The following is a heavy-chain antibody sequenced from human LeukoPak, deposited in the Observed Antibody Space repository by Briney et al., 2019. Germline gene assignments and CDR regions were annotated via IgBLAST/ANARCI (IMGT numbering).Heavy chain of an antibody. CDR1: GYTFTDDY. Sequence: GASLKVSCKASGYTFTDDYIHWVRQAPGQGLEWMGWINVNSGGTNYAQKFYARVTMTRDTSISTAYMELSRLRSDDTAVFYCARGDYSFDYWGQGTLVTVSS. CDR2: INVNSGGT. V-gene: IGHV1-2*02. D-gene: IGHD2-21*02. J-gene: IGHJ4*02. CDR3: ARGDYSFDY.